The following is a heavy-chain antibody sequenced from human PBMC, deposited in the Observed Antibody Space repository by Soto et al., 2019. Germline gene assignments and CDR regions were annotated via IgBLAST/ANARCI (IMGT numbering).Heavy chain of an antibody. CDR3: ARVQYSGYDFKLAFDI. CDR2: IHAGNGYT. CDR1: GYTFDNYA. Sequence: QVPLVQSGAQVKKPGASVKVSCKASGYTFDNYALHWVRQAPGRRLEWMGWIHAGNGYTEYSQSFQGRVTITRDTSASTVHMDLSSLRSEDTAVYYCARVQYSGYDFKLAFDIWGQGTMVTVSS. V-gene: IGHV1-3*01. J-gene: IGHJ3*02. D-gene: IGHD5-12*01.